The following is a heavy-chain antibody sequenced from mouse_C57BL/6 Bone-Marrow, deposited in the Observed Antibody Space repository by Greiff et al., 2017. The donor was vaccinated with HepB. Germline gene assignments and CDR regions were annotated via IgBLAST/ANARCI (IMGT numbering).Heavy chain of an antibody. CDR1: GYAFSSSW. Sequence: QVQLKESGPELLKPGASVKISCKASGYAFSSSWMNWVKQRPGQGLEWIGRIYPGDGDTNYNGKFKGKATLTADKSSSTAYMQLSSLTSEDSAVYFCARWLPWFAYWGQGTLVTVSA. V-gene: IGHV1-82*01. CDR3: ARWLPWFAY. CDR2: IYPGDGDT. J-gene: IGHJ3*01.